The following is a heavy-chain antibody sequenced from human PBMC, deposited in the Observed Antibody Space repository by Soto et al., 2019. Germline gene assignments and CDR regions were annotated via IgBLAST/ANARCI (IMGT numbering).Heavy chain of an antibody. J-gene: IGHJ6*04. Sequence: GGSLRLSCAASGFTFSNYGMHWVRQAPGKGLEWVAVISYDGSNKYYTDSVKGRFTISRDNSKNTVYLQMNSLRAEDPAVYSGAKTRPDYDGSGPYYYGTDGWGKGTRVTVCS. D-gene: IGHD3-10*01. CDR1: GFTFSNYG. CDR3: AKTRPDYDGSGPYYYGTDG. CDR2: ISYDGSNK. V-gene: IGHV3-30*18.